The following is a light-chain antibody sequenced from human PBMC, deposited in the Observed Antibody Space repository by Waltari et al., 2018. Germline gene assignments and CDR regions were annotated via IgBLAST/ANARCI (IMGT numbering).Light chain of an antibody. V-gene: IGKV1-33*01. Sequence: DIQMTQSPSSLSASVGDRVTITCQASQDISTYLNWDQQKPGKAPKLLIYDVSNLEKGVPSRFSGGGSETDFSFTISSLQSEDIATYYCQQYEDVPYTFGQGTKLMIK. CDR1: QDISTY. J-gene: IGKJ2*01. CDR2: DVS. CDR3: QQYEDVPYT.